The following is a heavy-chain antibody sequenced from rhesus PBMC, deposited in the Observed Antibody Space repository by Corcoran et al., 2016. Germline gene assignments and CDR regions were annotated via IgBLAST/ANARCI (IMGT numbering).Heavy chain of an antibody. V-gene: IGHV4-106*01. D-gene: IGHD4-23*01. J-gene: IGHJ4*01. CDR2: IYGGSGCT. Sequence: QVQLQESGPGVVKPSETLSLTCAVSGGSISGYYLWSWIRQPPVKGLEWIGYIYGGSGCTSDNPSLKSRVIISIDTSKNQFSLELSSVTAADTAVYYCARDRGYSNYGDYWGQGVLVTVSS. CDR3: ARDRGYSNYGDY. CDR1: GGSISGYYL.